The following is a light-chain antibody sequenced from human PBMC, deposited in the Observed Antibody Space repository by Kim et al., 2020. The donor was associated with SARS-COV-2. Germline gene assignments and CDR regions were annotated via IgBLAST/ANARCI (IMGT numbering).Light chain of an antibody. CDR1: QSLSNNY. Sequence: EIVLTQSPGTLSLSPGERATLSCRASQSLSNNYLAWYQQRPGQAPRLLIFGASARATGIPDRFSGGGSGTDFTLTISRLEPEDFVVYFCQQYDTTPWTFGQGTKVDIK. V-gene: IGKV3-20*01. J-gene: IGKJ1*01. CDR3: QQYDTTPWT. CDR2: GAS.